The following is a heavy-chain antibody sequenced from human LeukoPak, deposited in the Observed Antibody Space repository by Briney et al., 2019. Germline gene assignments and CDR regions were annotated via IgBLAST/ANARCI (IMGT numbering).Heavy chain of an antibody. D-gene: IGHD3-22*01. V-gene: IGHV3-20*04. CDR1: DFTLVGYD. CDR3: ARDVRYYDSSGSFDI. CDR2: INVKRGST. Sequence: GGARSLSCAASDFTLVGYDLSWAGQGPGKGLEWISGINVKRGSTGYAESVKGRFNISRDNAKNSLYLQMNSLRAEDTSVYYCARDVRYYDSSGSFDIWGQGTMVTVS. J-gene: IGHJ3*02.